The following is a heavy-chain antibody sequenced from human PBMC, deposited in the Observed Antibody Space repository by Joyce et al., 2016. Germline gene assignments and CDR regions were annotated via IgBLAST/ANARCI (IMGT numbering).Heavy chain of an antibody. Sequence: QVQLVESGGGVVQPGMSLRLSCAASGFTFSIYGMHWVRQAPGKGLEWVAVISYDGSNKHYRDSVKGRFTISRDNSKNTLNLQMNDLRAEDTAVYYCAKFFMSATPSPNDAFDIWGQGTMVTVSS. CDR3: AKFFMSATPSPNDAFDI. CDR2: ISYDGSNK. CDR1: GFTFSIYG. D-gene: IGHD2-2*01. V-gene: IGHV3-30*18. J-gene: IGHJ3*02.